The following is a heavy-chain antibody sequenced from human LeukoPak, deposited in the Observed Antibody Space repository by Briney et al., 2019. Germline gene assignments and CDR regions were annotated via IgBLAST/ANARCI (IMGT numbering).Heavy chain of an antibody. CDR3: ARGPSESIAARQNWFDP. J-gene: IGHJ5*02. Sequence: KPSETLSLTCTVSGGSITNSYWNWIRQSPGKGLEWIGYINYSGSTNYNPSLKSRVTISVDTSKNQFSLKLSSVTAADTAVYYCARGPSESIAARQNWFDPWGQGTLVTVSS. V-gene: IGHV4-59*12. CDR1: GGSITNSY. D-gene: IGHD6-6*01. CDR2: INYSGST.